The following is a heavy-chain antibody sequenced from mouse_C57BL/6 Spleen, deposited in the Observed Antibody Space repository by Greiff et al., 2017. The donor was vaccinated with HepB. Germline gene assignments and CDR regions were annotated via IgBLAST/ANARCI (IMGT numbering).Heavy chain of an antibody. CDR2: IRNKANGYTT. D-gene: IGHD1-1*02. CDR1: GFTFTDYY. CDR3: ARYRWDYAMDY. Sequence: EVKLVESGGGLVQPGGSLSLSCAASGFTFTDYYMSWVRQPPGKALEWLGFIRNKANGYTTEYSASVKGRFTNSRDNSQSILSLQMNALSAEDSATYYWARYRWDYAMDYWGQGTSVTVSS. V-gene: IGHV7-3*01. J-gene: IGHJ4*01.